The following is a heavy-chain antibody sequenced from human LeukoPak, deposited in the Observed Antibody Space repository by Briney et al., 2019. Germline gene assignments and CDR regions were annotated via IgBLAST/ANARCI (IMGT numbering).Heavy chain of an antibody. J-gene: IGHJ5*02. CDR2: IWYDGGNK. CDR1: GFTFSSYG. CDR3: ARDMFDP. Sequence: GRSLRLSCAASGFTFSSYGMHWVRQAPGKGLEWVAVIWYDGGNKYYADSAKGRFTISRDNSKNTLYLQMNSLRAEDTAVYYCARDMFDPWGQGTLVTVSS. V-gene: IGHV3-33*01.